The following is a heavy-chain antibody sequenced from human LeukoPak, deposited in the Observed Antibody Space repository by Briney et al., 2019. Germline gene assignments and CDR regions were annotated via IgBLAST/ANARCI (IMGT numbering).Heavy chain of an antibody. V-gene: IGHV1-69*04. D-gene: IGHD6-13*01. J-gene: IGHJ6*02. CDR1: GGTFSSCA. CDR2: IIPILGIA. CDR3: ASGTAAGRYYYYYGMDV. Sequence: SVKVSCKASGGTFSSCAISWVRQAPGQGLEWMGRIIPILGIADYAQKFQGRVTITADKSTSTAYMELSSLRSEDTAVYYCASGTAAGRYYYYYGMDVWGQGTTVTVSS.